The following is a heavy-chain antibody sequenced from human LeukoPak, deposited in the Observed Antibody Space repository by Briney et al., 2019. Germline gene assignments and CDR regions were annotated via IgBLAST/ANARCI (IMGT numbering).Heavy chain of an antibody. CDR2: IYYSGST. CDR1: GGSISSYY. V-gene: IGHV4-59*12. J-gene: IGHJ5*02. CDR3: ARGDLYYYDSSGYRNWFDP. Sequence: PSETLSLTCTVSGGSISSYYWSWIRQPPGKGLEWIGYIYYSGSTNYNPSLKSRVTISVDTSKNQFSLKLSSVTAADTAVYYCARGDLYYYDSSGYRNWFDPWGQGTLVTVSS. D-gene: IGHD3-22*01.